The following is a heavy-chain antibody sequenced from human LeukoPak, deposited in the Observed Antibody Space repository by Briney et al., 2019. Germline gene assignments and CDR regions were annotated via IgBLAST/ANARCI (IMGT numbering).Heavy chain of an antibody. D-gene: IGHD5-18*01. J-gene: IGHJ3*02. CDR1: GFTFDDYG. CDR2: ISGSGGTT. V-gene: IGHV3-23*01. CDR3: ANRGYNYGLDAFDI. Sequence: PGGSLRLSCAASGFTFDDYGMSWVRQAPGKGLEWVSGISGSGGTTYYADSVKGRFTISRDDSKNTLYLQMNSLRAEDTAVYYCANRGYNYGLDAFDIWGQGTMVTVSS.